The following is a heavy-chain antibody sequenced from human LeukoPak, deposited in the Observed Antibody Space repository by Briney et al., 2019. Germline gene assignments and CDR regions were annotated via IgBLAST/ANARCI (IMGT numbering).Heavy chain of an antibody. V-gene: IGHV4-34*01. CDR3: ARGPRGATPYDY. CDR1: GGTVSGYY. D-gene: IGHD1-26*01. J-gene: IGHJ4*02. CDR2: INQSGST. Sequence: SETLSLTCAVYGGTVSGYYWTWIRQPLRKGLEWIGEINQSGSTNYNPSVKSRVTISMDTSKNQFSLKLTSVTAADTAVYYCARGPRGATPYDYWGQGTLVTVSS.